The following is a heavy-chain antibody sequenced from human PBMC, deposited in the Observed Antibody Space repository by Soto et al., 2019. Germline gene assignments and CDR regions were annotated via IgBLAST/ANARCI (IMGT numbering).Heavy chain of an antibody. CDR3: ARESRPNFPLWFGDYYYYGMDV. V-gene: IGHV1-18*01. J-gene: IGHJ6*02. Sequence: QVQLVQSGAEVKKPGASVKVSCKASGYTFTSYGITWVRQAPGQGLEWMGWISAYNGNTNYAQKLQGRVTMTTDTSTSTAYMELRSLRSDDTAVYYCARESRPNFPLWFGDYYYYGMDVWGQGTTVTVSS. CDR1: GYTFTSYG. D-gene: IGHD3-10*01. CDR2: ISAYNGNT.